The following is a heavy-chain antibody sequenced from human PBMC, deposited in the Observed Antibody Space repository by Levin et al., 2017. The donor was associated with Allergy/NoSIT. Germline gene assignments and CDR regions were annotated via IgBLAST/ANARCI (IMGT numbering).Heavy chain of an antibody. D-gene: IGHD3/OR15-3a*01. CDR2: IASSVSPI. CDR1: GFTFYNYA. Sequence: GGSLRLSCAASGFTFYNYAMNWVRQAPGKGLEWVSYIASSVSPIYYADSVRGRFTISRDNAQNSLYLQMNSLRDEDTAVYYCARSLGLGDSGGDYWGQGTLVSVSS. J-gene: IGHJ4*02. V-gene: IGHV3-48*02. CDR3: ARSLGLGDSGGDY.